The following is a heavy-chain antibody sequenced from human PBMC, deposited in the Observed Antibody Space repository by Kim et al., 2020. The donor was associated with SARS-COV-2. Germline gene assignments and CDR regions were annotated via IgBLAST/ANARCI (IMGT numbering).Heavy chain of an antibody. J-gene: IGHJ4*02. D-gene: IGHD6-13*01. CDR3: AKDGRPAMVSGYSSSWIDY. V-gene: IGHV3-30*18. CDR1: GFTFSSYG. CDR2: ISYDGSNK. Sequence: GGSLRLSCAASGFTFSSYGMHWVRQAPGKGLEWVAGISYDGSNKYYADSVKGRFTISRDNAKNTLYLQMNSLRAEDTAVYYCAKDGRPAMVSGYSSSWIDYWGQGTLVTVSS.